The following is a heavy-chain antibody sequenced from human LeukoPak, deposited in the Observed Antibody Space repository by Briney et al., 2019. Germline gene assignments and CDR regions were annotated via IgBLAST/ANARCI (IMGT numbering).Heavy chain of an antibody. CDR3: ARGLATFWDY. D-gene: IGHD2/OR15-2a*01. CDR2: INAGNGNT. CDR1: GYTFTSYA. Sequence: GGSLRLSCAASGYTFTSYAMRWVRQAPGQRLEWMGWINAGNGNTKYSQKFQGRVTITRDTSASTAYMELSSLRSEDTAVYYCARGLATFWDYWGQGTLVTVSS. J-gene: IGHJ4*02. V-gene: IGHV1-3*01.